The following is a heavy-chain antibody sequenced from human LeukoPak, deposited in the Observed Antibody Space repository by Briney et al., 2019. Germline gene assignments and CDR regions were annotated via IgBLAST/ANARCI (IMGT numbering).Heavy chain of an antibody. CDR3: ARVGPRRTAVAGINH. Sequence: PSETLSLTCAVYGGSFSGYYWSWIRQPPGKGLEWIGEINHSGSTNYNPSLKSRVTISVDTSKNQFSLKLSSVTAADTAVYYCARVGPRRTAVAGINHWGQGTLVTVSS. J-gene: IGHJ5*02. V-gene: IGHV4-34*01. D-gene: IGHD6-19*01. CDR1: GGSFSGYY. CDR2: INHSGST.